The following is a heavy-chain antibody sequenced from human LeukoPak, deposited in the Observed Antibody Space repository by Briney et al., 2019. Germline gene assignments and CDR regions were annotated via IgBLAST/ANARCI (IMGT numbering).Heavy chain of an antibody. CDR1: GFTFSSYS. CDR2: ISSSSSYI. CDR3: TRDHYGDYGHLDY. D-gene: IGHD4-17*01. J-gene: IGHJ4*02. Sequence: PGGSLRLSCAASGFTFSSYSMNWVRQAPGKGLEWVSSISSSSSYIYYADSVKGRFTISRDNAKNSLYLQMNSLRAEDTAVYYCTRDHYGDYGHLDYWGQGTLVTVSS. V-gene: IGHV3-21*01.